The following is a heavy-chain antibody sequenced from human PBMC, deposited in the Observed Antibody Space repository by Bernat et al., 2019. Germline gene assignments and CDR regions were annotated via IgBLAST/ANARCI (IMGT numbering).Heavy chain of an antibody. J-gene: IGHJ3*02. CDR2: ISSSSSYI. CDR3: AREIAGSYGDYARDAFDI. CDR1: GFTFSSYS. Sequence: EVQLVESGGGLVKPGGSLRLSCAASGFTFSSYSMNWVRQAPGKGLEWVSSISSSSSYIYYAHSVKGRFTISRDNAKNSLYLQMNSLRAEDTAVYYCAREIAGSYGDYARDAFDIWGQGTMVTVSS. D-gene: IGHD4-17*01. V-gene: IGHV3-21*01.